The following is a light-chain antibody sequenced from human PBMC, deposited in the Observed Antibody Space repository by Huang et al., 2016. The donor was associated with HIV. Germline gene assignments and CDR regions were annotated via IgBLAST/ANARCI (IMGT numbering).Light chain of an antibody. CDR1: QPINSY. CDR3: QQTYSSPRT. V-gene: IGKV1-39*01. Sequence: DIQMTQSPSSLSASVGDRVTITCRASQPINSYLHWYQQKPGKAPQLLIYAASNLQSGVPSRFSGGGSGTDFTLTISSLQPEYFATYYCQQTYSSPRTFGQGTKVDIK. J-gene: IGKJ1*01. CDR2: AAS.